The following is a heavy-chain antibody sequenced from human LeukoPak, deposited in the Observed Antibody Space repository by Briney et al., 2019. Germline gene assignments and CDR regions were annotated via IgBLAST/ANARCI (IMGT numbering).Heavy chain of an antibody. CDR2: IYPGDSDT. CDR3: ARRTPEEGLAFDY. V-gene: IGHV5-51*01. Sequence: GESLKISCKGSGYSFTSYWIGWVRQMPGKGLEWMGIIYPGDSDTRYSPSFQGQVTISADKSISTAYLQWSSLKASDTALYYSARRTPEEGLAFDYWGQGTLVTVSS. CDR1: GYSFTSYW. D-gene: IGHD1/OR15-1a*01. J-gene: IGHJ4*02.